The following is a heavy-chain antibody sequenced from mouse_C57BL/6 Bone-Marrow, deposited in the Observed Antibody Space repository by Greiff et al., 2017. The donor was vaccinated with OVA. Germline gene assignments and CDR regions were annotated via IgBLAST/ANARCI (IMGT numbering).Heavy chain of an antibody. V-gene: IGHV1-18*01. D-gene: IGHD1-1*01. J-gene: IGHJ1*03. CDR2: INPNNGGT. Sequence: EVQLQQSGPELVKPGASVKIPCKASGYTFTDYNMDWVKQSHGKSLEWIGDINPNNGGTIYNQKFKGKATLTVDKSSSTAYMELRSLTSEDTAVYYCAREDYYGNGYFDVWGTGTTVTVSS. CDR1: GYTFTDYN. CDR3: AREDYYGNGYFDV.